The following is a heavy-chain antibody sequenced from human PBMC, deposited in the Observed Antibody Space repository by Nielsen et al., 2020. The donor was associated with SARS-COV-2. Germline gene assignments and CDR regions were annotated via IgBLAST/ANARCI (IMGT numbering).Heavy chain of an antibody. CDR2: ISYDGSNK. D-gene: IGHD2-15*01. CDR1: GFTFSTYG. J-gene: IGHJ4*02. CDR3: AKDWTAIVVVPSGGVDY. Sequence: AGSLTLSCTASGFTFSTYGIHWIRQAPGKGLERVSAISYDGSNKYYVDSLHSRFTITRDNSKNTLYLQMSSLREEDTAVYYCAKDWTAIVVVPSGGVDYWGQGTRVTVSS. V-gene: IGHV3-30*18.